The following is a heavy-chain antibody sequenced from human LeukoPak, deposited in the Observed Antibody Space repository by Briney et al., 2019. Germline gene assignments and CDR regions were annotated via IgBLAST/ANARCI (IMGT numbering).Heavy chain of an antibody. CDR3: ARVVGCGGDCYSGISDY. D-gene: IGHD2-21*02. CDR1: GYTFTSYA. J-gene: IGHJ4*02. V-gene: IGHV7-4-1*02. CDR2: INTNTGNP. Sequence: GAAVKVSCKASGYTFTSYAMNWVRQAPVQGLEWMGWINTNTGNPTYAQGFTGRFVFSLDTSVSTAYLQISSLKAEDTAVYYCARVVGCGGDCYSGISDYWGQGTLVTVSS.